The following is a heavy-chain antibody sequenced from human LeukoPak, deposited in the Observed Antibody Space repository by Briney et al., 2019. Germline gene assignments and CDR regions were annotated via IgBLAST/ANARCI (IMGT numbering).Heavy chain of an antibody. V-gene: IGHV5-51*01. CDR2: IYPGDSDT. CDR1: GYSFTSDW. Sequence: GESLNISCKGSGYSFTSDWIGWVRQMRGKGLECMGIIYPGDSDTRYSPSFQGQVTISADKSISTAYLQWSSLKASDSAMYYCARLPYCGGDCYPNWFDPWGQGTLVTVSS. J-gene: IGHJ5*02. D-gene: IGHD2-21*02. CDR3: ARLPYCGGDCYPNWFDP.